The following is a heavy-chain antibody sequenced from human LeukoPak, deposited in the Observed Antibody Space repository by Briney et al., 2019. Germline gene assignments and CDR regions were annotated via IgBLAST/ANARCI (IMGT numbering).Heavy chain of an antibody. V-gene: IGHV4-34*01. CDR2: INHSGST. CDR1: GGSFSGYY. J-gene: IGHJ4*02. D-gene: IGHD5-12*01. Sequence: SETLSLTCAVYGGSFSGYYWSWIRQPPGKGLEWIGEINHSGSTNYNPSLKSRVTISVDTSKNQFSLKLSSVTAADTAVYYCARGYSGYDWADDYYFDYWGQGTLVTVSS. CDR3: ARGYSGYDWADDYYFDY.